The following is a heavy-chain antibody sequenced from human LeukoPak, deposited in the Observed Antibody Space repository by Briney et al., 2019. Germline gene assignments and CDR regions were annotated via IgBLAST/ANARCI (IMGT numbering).Heavy chain of an antibody. D-gene: IGHD3-22*01. CDR2: IYYSGST. CDR1: AGSISSYY. CDR3: ARQSVGYYDSSGQDYYYGMDV. J-gene: IGHJ6*02. V-gene: IGHV4-59*04. Sequence: SETLSLTCTVSAGSISSYYWSWIRQPPGKGLEWIAYIYYSGSTYYNPSLKSRVTISVDTSKNQFSLKLSSVTAADTAVYYCARQSVGYYDSSGQDYYYGMDVWGQGTTVTVSS.